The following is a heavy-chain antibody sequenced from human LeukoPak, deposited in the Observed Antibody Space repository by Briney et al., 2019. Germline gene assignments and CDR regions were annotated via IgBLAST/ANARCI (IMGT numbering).Heavy chain of an antibody. V-gene: IGHV3-30*18. D-gene: IGHD2-8*01. CDR1: GFSFSTYG. CDR3: AKDGVSPEY. Sequence: PAGSLRLSCAASGFSFSTYGRHWVRQAPGKGLEWVAVTSYDGSNKYYAESEKGRFTIHRDNSKKTVYLQMNRLRAEDTAVYYCAKDGVSPEYWGQGTLVTVSS. J-gene: IGHJ4*02. CDR2: TSYDGSNK.